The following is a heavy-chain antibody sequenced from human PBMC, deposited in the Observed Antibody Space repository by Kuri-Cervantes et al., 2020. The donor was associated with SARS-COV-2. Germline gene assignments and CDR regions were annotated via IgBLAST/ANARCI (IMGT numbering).Heavy chain of an antibody. CDR3: ARAGSLLWFGELLSLFDY. V-gene: IGHV4-34*01. CDR1: GGSFSGYY. CDR2: INHSGST. D-gene: IGHD3-10*01. J-gene: IGHJ4*02. Sequence: SETLSLTCAVYGGSFSGYYWSWIRQPPGKGLEWIGEINHSGSTNYNPSLKSRVTISVDTSKNQFSLKLSSVTAADTAVYYRARAGSLLWFGELLSLFDYWGQGTLVTVSS.